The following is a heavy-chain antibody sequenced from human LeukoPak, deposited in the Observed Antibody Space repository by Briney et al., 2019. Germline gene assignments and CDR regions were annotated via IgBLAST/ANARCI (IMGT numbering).Heavy chain of an antibody. CDR2: FDWDDDK. CDR1: GFSLNTGGMC. Sequence: SGPTLVNPTQTLTLTCTVSGFSLNTGGMCMSWIRQAPGKALEWLARFDWDDDKFYNTFMKTRLTISKDTYKNQVILTMPNMGPVGTATYYCARIAKRPAGPLGDAFDIWGQGTMVTVAS. J-gene: IGHJ3*02. CDR3: ARIAKRPAGPLGDAFDI. V-gene: IGHV2-70*17. D-gene: IGHD3-10*01.